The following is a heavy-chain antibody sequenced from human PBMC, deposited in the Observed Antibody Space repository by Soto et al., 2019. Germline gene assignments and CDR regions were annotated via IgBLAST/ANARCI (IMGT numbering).Heavy chain of an antibody. V-gene: IGHV4-30-4*01. CDR2: IFHSGTT. CDR3: ARKPYLPKARNDF. J-gene: IGHJ4*02. Sequence: SESLSLTCSVSGDSISSADYFWTWIRQSPGKGLEWMGYIFHSGTTYYNPSLKGRLLISIENSKNQFSLRLTSVTAADSAVYFCARKPYLPKARNDFWGPRTLVTVSS. CDR1: GDSISSADYF.